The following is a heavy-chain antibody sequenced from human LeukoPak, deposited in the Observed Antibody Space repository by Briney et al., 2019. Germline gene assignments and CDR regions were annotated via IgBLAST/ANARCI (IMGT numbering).Heavy chain of an antibody. J-gene: IGHJ4*02. CDR1: GGSFSGYY. CDR2: INHSGGT. D-gene: IGHD4-11*01. V-gene: IGHV4-34*01. Sequence: SETLSLTCAVYGGSFSGYYWSWIRQPPGKGLEWIGEINHSGGTNYNPSLKSRVTISVDTSKNQFSLKLSSVTAADTAVYYCARRGRTTVTTGYYFDYWGQGTLVTVSS. CDR3: ARRGRTTVTTGYYFDY.